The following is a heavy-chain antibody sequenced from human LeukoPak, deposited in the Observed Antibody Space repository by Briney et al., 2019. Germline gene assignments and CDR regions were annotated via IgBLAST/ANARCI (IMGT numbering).Heavy chain of an antibody. Sequence: ASVKVSCMASGYTFTSYDINWVRQATGQGLEWMGWMNPNSGNTGYAQKFQGRVTMTRNTSISTAYMELSSLRSEDTAVYYCASRRRELLGYYYYGMDVWGQGTTVTVSS. D-gene: IGHD1-26*01. CDR2: MNPNSGNT. CDR3: ASRRRELLGYYYYGMDV. V-gene: IGHV1-8*01. CDR1: GYTFTSYD. J-gene: IGHJ6*02.